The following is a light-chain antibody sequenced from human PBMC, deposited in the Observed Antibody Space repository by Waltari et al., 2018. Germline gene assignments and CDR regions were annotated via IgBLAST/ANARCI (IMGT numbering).Light chain of an antibody. CDR1: QSISDY. CDR3: QHYSGFSSRT. J-gene: IGKJ1*01. Sequence: DIQMTQSPSTLSPSVVDTATNTSRASQSISDYWSWDQQKPGKAPKLLIYDASTLKNGLPSRFSGSVSGTEFTLTISSLQPDDFATYYCQHYSGFSSRTFGQGTKVDIK. V-gene: IGKV1-5*01. CDR2: DAS.